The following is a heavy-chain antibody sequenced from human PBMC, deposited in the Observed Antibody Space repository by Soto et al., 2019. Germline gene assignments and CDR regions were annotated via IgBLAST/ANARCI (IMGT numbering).Heavy chain of an antibody. V-gene: IGHV3-7*04. CDR1: GFTFSSYW. CDR2: IKQDGSDK. J-gene: IGHJ4*02. Sequence: EVQLVESGGGLVQPGGSLRLSCAASGFTFSSYWMTWVRQAPGKGLEWVVNIKQDGSDKYYVDSVKGRFTISRDNAKDSLHLQINSLRAEDTAVYYCVRSRYGGCFDFWGQGTLVTVSS. CDR3: VRSRYGGCFDF. D-gene: IGHD4-17*01.